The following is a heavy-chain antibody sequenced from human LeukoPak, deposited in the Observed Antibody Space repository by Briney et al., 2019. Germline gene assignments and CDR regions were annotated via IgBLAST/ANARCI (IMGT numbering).Heavy chain of an antibody. D-gene: IGHD6-13*01. V-gene: IGHV3-33*08. CDR1: GFTFSSYG. Sequence: PGGSLRLSCAASGFTFSSYGMHWVRQAPGKGLEWVAAIWYDGRNQYYPDSVKGRFTISRDNSKNTIYLQMNSLRIEDTAMYYCARDLSSSWSPGVWGQGTMVSVSS. CDR2: IWYDGRNQ. J-gene: IGHJ3*01. CDR3: ARDLSSSWSPGV.